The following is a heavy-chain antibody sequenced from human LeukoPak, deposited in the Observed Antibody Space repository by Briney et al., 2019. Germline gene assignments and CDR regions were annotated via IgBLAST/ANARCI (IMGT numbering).Heavy chain of an antibody. D-gene: IGHD4-17*01. V-gene: IGHV1-69*13. CDR3: ARVLWNGDYPRFDY. CDR2: IIPIFGTA. Sequence: SVKVSCKASGGTFSSYAISWVRQAPGQGLEWMGGIIPIFGTANYAQKFQGRVTITADESTSTAYMELSSLRSEDTAVCYCARVLWNGDYPRFDYWGQGTLVTVSS. J-gene: IGHJ4*02. CDR1: GGTFSSYA.